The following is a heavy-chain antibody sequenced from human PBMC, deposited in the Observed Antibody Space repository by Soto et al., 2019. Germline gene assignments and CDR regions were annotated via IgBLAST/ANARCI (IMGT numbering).Heavy chain of an antibody. D-gene: IGHD6-13*01. CDR3: ARHGWIAAAGKGRGNWFDP. V-gene: IGHV5-51*01. CDR2: IYPGDSDT. J-gene: IGHJ5*02. Sequence: EVQLVQSGAEVKKPGESLKISCKGSGYSFTSYWIGWVRQMPGKGLGWMGIIYPGDSDTRYSPSFQGQVTISADKSISTAYLQWSSLKASDTAMYYCARHGWIAAAGKGRGNWFDPWGQGTLVTVSS. CDR1: GYSFTSYW.